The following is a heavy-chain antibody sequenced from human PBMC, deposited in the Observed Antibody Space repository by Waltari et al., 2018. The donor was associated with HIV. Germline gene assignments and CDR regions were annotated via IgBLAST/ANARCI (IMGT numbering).Heavy chain of an antibody. CDR3: ARGVTVATITPFDQ. CDR2: ISSDGRAT. CDR1: GFTFSSFW. V-gene: IGHV3-74*01. J-gene: IGHJ4*02. Sequence: EVQLVESGGGLVQPAGSQRLSCEASGFTFSSFWMHWVRQLPGKGLEWVARISSDGRATTYVDSVKGRFTVSRDNAKNTLSLQMNSLRAEDTAVYYCARGVTVATITPFDQWGQGTLVTVSS. D-gene: IGHD5-12*01.